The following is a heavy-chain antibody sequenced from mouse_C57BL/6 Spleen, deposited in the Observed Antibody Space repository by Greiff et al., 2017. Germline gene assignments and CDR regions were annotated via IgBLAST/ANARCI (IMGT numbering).Heavy chain of an antibody. CDR3: AAGYYEDWYFDV. D-gene: IGHD2-3*01. CDR1: GYSITSGYY. V-gene: IGHV3-6*01. Sequence: DVKLQESGPGLVKPSQSLSLTCSVTGYSITSGYYWNWIRQFPGNKLEWMGYISYDGSNNYNPSLKNRISITRDTSKNQFFLKLNSVTTEDTATYYCAAGYYEDWYFDVWGTGTTVTVSS. CDR2: ISYDGSN. J-gene: IGHJ1*03.